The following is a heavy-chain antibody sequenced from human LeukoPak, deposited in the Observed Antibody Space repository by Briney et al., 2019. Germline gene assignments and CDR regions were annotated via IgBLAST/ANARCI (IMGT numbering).Heavy chain of an antibody. CDR2: ISSSSSTI. V-gene: IGHV3-48*01. Sequence: GGSLRLSCAASGFTFSSYSMNWVRQAPGKGLEWVSYISSSSSTIHYADSVKGGLTISRDNANNSLYLQMNSLRAEDTAVYYCARVSGSSWYGHYFDYWGQGTLVTVSS. CDR3: ARVSGSSWYGHYFDY. D-gene: IGHD6-13*01. CDR1: GFTFSSYS. J-gene: IGHJ4*02.